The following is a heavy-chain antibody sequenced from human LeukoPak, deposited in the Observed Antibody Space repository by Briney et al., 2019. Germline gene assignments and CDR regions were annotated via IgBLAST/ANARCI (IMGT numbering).Heavy chain of an antibody. Sequence: ASVKVSCKASGYTFTSYAMHWVRQAPGQRLEWMGWINAGNGNTKYSQKFQGRVTITRDTSASTAYMELSSLRSEDTAVYYCARVYDILTGIYGLGYWGQGTLVTVSS. CDR1: GYTFTSYA. CDR2: INAGNGNT. D-gene: IGHD3-9*01. CDR3: ARVYDILTGIYGLGY. J-gene: IGHJ4*02. V-gene: IGHV1-3*01.